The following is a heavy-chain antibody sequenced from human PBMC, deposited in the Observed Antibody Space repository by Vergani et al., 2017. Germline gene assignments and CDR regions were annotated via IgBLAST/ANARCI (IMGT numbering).Heavy chain of an antibody. CDR1: GFTFSSYT. CDR2: ISSSSSYI. V-gene: IGHV3-21*01. D-gene: IGHD3-22*01. J-gene: IGHJ2*01. Sequence: EVQLVESGGGLVKPGDSLRLSCAASGFTFSSYTMNWVRQAPGKGLEWVSSISSSSSYIYYADSLKGRFTIARDNAKNSLYLQMNSLRCEDTAVYYCAKETPRLRVIVVVSPYWYFDLWGRGTLVTVSS. CDR3: AKETPRLRVIVVVSPYWYFDL.